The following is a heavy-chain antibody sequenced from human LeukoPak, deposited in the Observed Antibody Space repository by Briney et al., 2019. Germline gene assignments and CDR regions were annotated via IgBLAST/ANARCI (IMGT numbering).Heavy chain of an antibody. Sequence: SVKVSCKASGDTFSSYAISWVRQAPGQGLEWMGGIIPIFGTANYAQKFQGRVTITADESTSTAYMELSSLRSEDTAVYYCARERDCSGGSCYEYWGQGTLVTVSS. J-gene: IGHJ4*02. CDR3: ARERDCSGGSCYEY. V-gene: IGHV1-69*13. CDR1: GDTFSSYA. CDR2: IIPIFGTA. D-gene: IGHD2-15*01.